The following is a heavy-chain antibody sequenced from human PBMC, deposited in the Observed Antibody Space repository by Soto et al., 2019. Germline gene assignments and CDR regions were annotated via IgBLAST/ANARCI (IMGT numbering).Heavy chain of an antibody. CDR2: IYYSGST. CDR1: GGSISSGGYY. Sequence: QVQLQESGPGLVKPSQTLSLTCTVSGGSISSGGYYWSWIRQHPGKGLEWIGYIYYSGSTYYNPSLKSRVTISVDTSKNQFALKLSSVTAADTAVYYCARDYGDYVWYAFDIWGQGTMVTVSS. D-gene: IGHD4-17*01. J-gene: IGHJ3*02. V-gene: IGHV4-31*03. CDR3: ARDYGDYVWYAFDI.